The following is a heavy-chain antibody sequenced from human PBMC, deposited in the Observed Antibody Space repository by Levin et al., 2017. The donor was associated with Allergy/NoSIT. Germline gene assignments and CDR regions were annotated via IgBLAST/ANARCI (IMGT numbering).Heavy chain of an antibody. CDR3: ARDHGDSSDAFAI. CDR2: ISYSGAT. Sequence: SQTLSLTCSVSGGSVRGANYYWSWIRQPPGKRLEWIGYISYSGATTYSPSLESRVTISLGASENHFSLRLSSLTAADTAVYYCARDHGDSSDAFAIWGQGTMVTVSS. D-gene: IGHD4-17*01. CDR1: GGSVRGANYY. J-gene: IGHJ3*02. V-gene: IGHV4-61*03.